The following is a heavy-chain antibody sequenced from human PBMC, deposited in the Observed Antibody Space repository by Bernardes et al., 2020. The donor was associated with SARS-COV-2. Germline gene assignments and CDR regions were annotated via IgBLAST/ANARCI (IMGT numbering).Heavy chain of an antibody. D-gene: IGHD3-3*01. Sequence: GSLRLSCAASGFTFSSYTMNWVRQAPGKGLEWISSISTSSSYISYSDSVRGRFTISRDNAKNSVSLQMNSLRAEDTAVYYCARATYDFYYWFEPWGQGTLVSVSS. CDR1: GFTFSSYT. V-gene: IGHV3-21*06. CDR3: ARATYDFYYWFEP. J-gene: IGHJ5*02. CDR2: ISTSSSYI.